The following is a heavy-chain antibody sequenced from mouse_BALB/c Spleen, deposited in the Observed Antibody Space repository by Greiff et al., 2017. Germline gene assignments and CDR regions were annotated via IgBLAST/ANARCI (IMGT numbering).Heavy chain of an antibody. CDR2: IRNKANGYTT. CDR3: AREVVALYYYAMDY. J-gene: IGHJ4*01. V-gene: IGHV7-3*02. D-gene: IGHD1-1*01. CDR1: GFTFTDYY. Sequence: EVHLVESGGGLVQPGGSLRLSCATSGFTFTDYYMSWVRQPPGKALEWLGFIRNKANGYTTEYSASVKGRLTISRDNSQSILYLQMNTLRAEDSATYYCAREVVALYYYAMDYWGQGTSVTVSS.